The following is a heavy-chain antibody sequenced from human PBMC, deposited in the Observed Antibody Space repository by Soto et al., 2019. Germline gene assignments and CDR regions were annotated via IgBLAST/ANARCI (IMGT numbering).Heavy chain of an antibody. D-gene: IGHD6-13*01. CDR2: ISSSSSYI. V-gene: IGHV3-21*01. CDR3: ERGEQAQYSSSWPTDY. J-gene: IGHJ4*02. CDR1: GFTFSSYS. Sequence: GGSLRLSCAASGFTFSSYSMNWVRQAPGKGLEWVSSISSSSSYIYYADSVKGRFTISRDNAKNSLYLQMNSLRAEDTAVYYCERGEQAQYSSSWPTDYWGQGTLVTVSS.